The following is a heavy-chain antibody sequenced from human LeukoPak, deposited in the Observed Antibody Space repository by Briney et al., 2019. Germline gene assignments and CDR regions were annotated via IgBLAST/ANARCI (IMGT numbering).Heavy chain of an antibody. CDR3: AKASGSNYYYYMDV. D-gene: IGHD3-3*01. CDR2: IYSGGST. Sequence: GGSLRLSCAASGFTVSSNYMSWVRQAPGKGLEWVSVIYSGGSTYYADSVKGRFTISRDNSKNTLYLQMNSLRAEDTAVYYCAKASGSNYYYYMDVWGKGTTVTVSS. CDR1: GFTVSSNY. J-gene: IGHJ6*03. V-gene: IGHV3-53*01.